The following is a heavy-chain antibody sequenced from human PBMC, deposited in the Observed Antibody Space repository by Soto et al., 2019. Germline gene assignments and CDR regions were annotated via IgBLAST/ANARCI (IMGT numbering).Heavy chain of an antibody. CDR3: ARSDCSSTSCPEYYYYYGMDV. Sequence: SETLSLTCTVSGGSISSGGYYWSWIRQHPGKGLEWIGYIYYSGSTYYNPSLKSRVTISVDTSKNQFSLKLSSVTAADTAVYYCARSDCSSTSCPEYYYYYGMDVWGQGTTVTVSS. CDR1: GGSISSGGYY. J-gene: IGHJ6*02. CDR2: IYYSGST. D-gene: IGHD2-2*01. V-gene: IGHV4-31*03.